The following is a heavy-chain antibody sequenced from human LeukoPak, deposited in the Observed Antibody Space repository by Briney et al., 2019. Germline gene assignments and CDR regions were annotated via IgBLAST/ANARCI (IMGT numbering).Heavy chain of an antibody. V-gene: IGHV3-23*01. J-gene: IGHJ6*02. Sequence: GGSLRLSCAASGFTFSSYAMSWVRQAPGKGLEWVSAISGSGGSTYYADSVKGRFTISRDNSKNTLYLQMNSLRAEDTAVYYCAKEPGVYCSSTSCLGTWDVWGQGTTVTVSS. D-gene: IGHD2-2*01. CDR3: AKEPGVYCSSTSCLGTWDV. CDR2: ISGSGGST. CDR1: GFTFSSYA.